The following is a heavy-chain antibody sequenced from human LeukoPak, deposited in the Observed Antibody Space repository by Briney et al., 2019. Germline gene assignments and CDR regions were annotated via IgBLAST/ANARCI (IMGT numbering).Heavy chain of an antibody. CDR2: INAGNGNT. V-gene: IGHV1-3*01. D-gene: IGHD5-18*01. Sequence: ASVKVSCKASGYTFTSYAMHWVRQGPGQRLEWMGWINAGNGNTKYSQKFQGRVTITRDTSASTAYMELSSLRSEDTAVYYCARGGTAMVKIDYWGQGTLVTVSS. CDR1: GYTFTSYA. J-gene: IGHJ4*02. CDR3: ARGGTAMVKIDY.